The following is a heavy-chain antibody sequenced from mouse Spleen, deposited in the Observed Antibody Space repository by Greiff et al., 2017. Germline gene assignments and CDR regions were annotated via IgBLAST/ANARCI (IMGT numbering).Heavy chain of an antibody. Sequence: VQLQQPGAELVKPGASVKLSCKASGYTFTSYYMYWVKQRPGQGLEWIGGINPSNGGTNFNEKFKSKATLTVDKSSSTAYMQLSSLTSEDSAVYYCTRSRYYGSSPSMDYWGQGTSVTVSS. CDR2: INPSNGGT. J-gene: IGHJ4*01. D-gene: IGHD1-1*01. V-gene: IGHV1S81*02. CDR3: TRSRYYGSSPSMDY. CDR1: GYTFTSYY.